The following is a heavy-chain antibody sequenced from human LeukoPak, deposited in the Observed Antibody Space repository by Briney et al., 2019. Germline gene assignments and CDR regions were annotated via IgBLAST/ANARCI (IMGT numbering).Heavy chain of an antibody. Sequence: GGSLRLSCAASGFTFSNYAMSWVRQAPGKGLEWVSAISNSGDNTYYAESVKGRFTISRDNSKSTLYLQMNSLGAEDTAVYYCAKPYSSGYWYYFDYWGQGTLVTVSS. CDR2: ISNSGDNT. D-gene: IGHD3-22*01. V-gene: IGHV3-23*01. J-gene: IGHJ4*02. CDR3: AKPYSSGYWYYFDY. CDR1: GFTFSNYA.